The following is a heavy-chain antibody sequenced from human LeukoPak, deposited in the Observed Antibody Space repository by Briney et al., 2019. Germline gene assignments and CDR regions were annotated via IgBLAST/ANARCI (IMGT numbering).Heavy chain of an antibody. Sequence: KPGGSLRLSCAASGFTFSDYSMTWVRQAPGKALEWVSSISSSARSQYYPDSLKGRISISRDNAKNSLYLQMNSLRAEDTAVYYCAKGVGDYLHYYFDYWGQGALVTVSS. CDR2: ISSSARSQ. V-gene: IGHV3-21*01. D-gene: IGHD4-17*01. CDR3: AKGVGDYLHYYFDY. J-gene: IGHJ4*02. CDR1: GFTFSDYS.